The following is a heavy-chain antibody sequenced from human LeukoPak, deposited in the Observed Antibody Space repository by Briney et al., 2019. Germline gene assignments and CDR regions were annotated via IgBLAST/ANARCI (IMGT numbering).Heavy chain of an antibody. CDR2: ISGSGGST. D-gene: IGHD6-6*01. J-gene: IGHJ6*02. CDR1: GFTFSSYA. V-gene: IGHV3-23*01. CDR3: AKYSSSSNYYYGMDV. Sequence: GGSLRLSCAASGFTFSSYAMSWVRRAPGKGLEWVSAISGSGGSTYYADSVKGRFTISRDNSKNTLYLQMNSLRAEDTAVYYCAKYSSSSNYYYGMDVWGQGTTVTVSS.